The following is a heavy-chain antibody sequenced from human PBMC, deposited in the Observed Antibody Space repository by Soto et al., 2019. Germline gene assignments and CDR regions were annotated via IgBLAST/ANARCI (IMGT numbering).Heavy chain of an antibody. V-gene: IGHV2-26*01. CDR1: GFSLTDTRMG. CDR3: ARAFFYPDSEGYYFQFDY. D-gene: IGHD3-16*01. J-gene: IGHJ4*02. CDR2: IISNDDK. Sequence: SGPTLVNPTETLTLTCSVSGFSLTDTRMGVSWIRQAPGKALEWLAHIISNDDKSYSTSLKSRLTISMDTSKSQVVLRMTNRDRVEKGRYYRARAFFYPDSEGYYFQFDYGGPEPLVPVSS.